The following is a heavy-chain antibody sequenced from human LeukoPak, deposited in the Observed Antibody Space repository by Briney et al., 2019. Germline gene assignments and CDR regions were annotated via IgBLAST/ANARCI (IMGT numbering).Heavy chain of an antibody. CDR2: IRSKSYRGTT. CDR3: SRDRLNAARGSVYYFDY. D-gene: IGHD3-10*01. J-gene: IGHJ4*02. V-gene: IGHV3-49*03. CDR1: GFTFGDYA. Sequence: GGSLRLSCTGSGFTFGDYALSWFRQVPGKGLEWVGFIRSKSYRGTTEYAASVKGRFTISRDDSKSIVYLQMNSLKTDGTAVYYCSRDRLNAARGSVYYFDYWGQGTLVTVSS.